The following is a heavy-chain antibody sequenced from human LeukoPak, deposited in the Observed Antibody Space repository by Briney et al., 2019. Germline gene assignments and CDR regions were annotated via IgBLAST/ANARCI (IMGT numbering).Heavy chain of an antibody. J-gene: IGHJ5*02. D-gene: IGHD3-16*02. CDR1: GYTFTNYA. Sequence: GASVKVSCKASGYTFTNYAITWVRQAPGQGPEWMGWISPYNGDGRDALKFQDRVTMTTDTSTTTAYMELRSLRSDDTAVYYCARLRLGELSLGFDPWGQGTLVTVSS. V-gene: IGHV1-18*01. CDR2: ISPYNGDG. CDR3: ARLRLGELSLGFDP.